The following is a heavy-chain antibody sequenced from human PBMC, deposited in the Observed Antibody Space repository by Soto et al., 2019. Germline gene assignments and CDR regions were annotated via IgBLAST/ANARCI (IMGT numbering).Heavy chain of an antibody. J-gene: IGHJ5*02. Sequence: SETLSLTCAVYGGSFSGYYWSWIRQPPGKGLEWIGEINHSGSTNYNPSLKSRVTISVDTSKNQFSLKLTSATAADTAVYYCARGVFPWGQGTLVTVSS. CDR3: ARGVFP. CDR2: INHSGST. CDR1: GGSFSGYY. V-gene: IGHV4-34*01.